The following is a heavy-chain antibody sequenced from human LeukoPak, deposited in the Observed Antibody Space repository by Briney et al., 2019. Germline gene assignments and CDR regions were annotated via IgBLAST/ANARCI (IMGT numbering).Heavy chain of an antibody. CDR2: IYYSGNA. CDR3: ARALGYYYYYYMDV. CDR1: GGSISSYY. V-gene: IGHV4-59*08. J-gene: IGHJ6*03. Sequence: SETLSLTCTVSGGSISSYYWSWIRQTPGKGLEWIGYIYYSGNANYNPSLKSRVTMSVDTSKNQFSLKLSSVTAADTAVYYCARALGYYYYYYMDVWGKGTTVTVSS.